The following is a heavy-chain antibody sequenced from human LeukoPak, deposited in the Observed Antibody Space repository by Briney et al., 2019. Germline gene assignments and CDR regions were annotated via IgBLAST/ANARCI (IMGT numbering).Heavy chain of an antibody. CDR2: MYYSGST. J-gene: IGHJ5*02. CDR3: ARPYYYDSRIDP. Sequence: SETLSLTCTVSGGSISSGDYYWSWIRQPPGKGLEWIGYMYYSGSTYYNPSLKSRVTISVDTSKNQFALKLSSVTAADTAVYYCARPYYYDSRIDPWGQGTLVTVSS. CDR1: GGSISSGDYY. V-gene: IGHV4-30-4*08. D-gene: IGHD3-22*01.